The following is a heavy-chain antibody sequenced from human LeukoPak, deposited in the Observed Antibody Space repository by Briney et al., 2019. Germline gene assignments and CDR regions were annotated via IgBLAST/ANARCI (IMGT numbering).Heavy chain of an antibody. CDR3: ARDVVVVPAAIHYGMDV. CDR2: INHSGRT. V-gene: IGHV4-34*01. D-gene: IGHD2-2*01. CDR1: GGSFSDYF. Sequence: SETLSLTCAVYGGSFSDYFWGWIRQPPGKGLEWIGEINHSGRTYYNPSLKSRVTISVDTSKAQFSLNLSSVTAADTAVYYCARDVVVVPAAIHYGMDVWGQGTTVTVSS. J-gene: IGHJ6*02.